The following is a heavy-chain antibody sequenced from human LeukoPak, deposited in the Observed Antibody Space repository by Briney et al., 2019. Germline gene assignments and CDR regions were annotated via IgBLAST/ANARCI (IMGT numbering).Heavy chain of an antibody. D-gene: IGHD2-15*01. Sequence: PSETLSLTCAVYGGSFSGYYWSWIRQPPGKGLEWIGEINHSGSTNYNPSLKSRVTISVDTSKNQFSLKLSSVTAADTAVYYCARGARGGGSCDFDYWGQGTLVTVSS. V-gene: IGHV4-34*01. J-gene: IGHJ4*02. CDR2: INHSGST. CDR3: ARGARGGGSCDFDY. CDR1: GGSFSGYY.